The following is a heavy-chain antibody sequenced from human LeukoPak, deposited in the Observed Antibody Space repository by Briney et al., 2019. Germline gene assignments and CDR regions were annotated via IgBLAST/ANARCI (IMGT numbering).Heavy chain of an antibody. CDR2: MQIADSET. CDR3: ARRMRRHWNSDVWSFDY. V-gene: IGHV5-51*01. J-gene: IGHJ4*02. CDR1: GYRFSDFW. Sequence: GESLKISCKASGYRFSDFWVGWARQVPGKGLEWMGIMQIADSETTYSPSFQGQVTISADTSLNTAHLQWSSLTASDTAIYYCARRMRRHWNSDVWSFDYWGQGTLVSLSA. D-gene: IGHD1-7*01.